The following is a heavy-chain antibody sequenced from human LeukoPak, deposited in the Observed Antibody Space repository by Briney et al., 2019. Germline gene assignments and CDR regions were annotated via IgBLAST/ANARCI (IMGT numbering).Heavy chain of an antibody. V-gene: IGHV3-23*01. D-gene: IGHD1-26*01. J-gene: IGHJ4*02. CDR3: AKRWELPYYFDY. CDR2: ISGSGGST. CDR1: GFTFSSYG. Sequence: PGGSLRLSCAASGFTFSSYGMSWVRQAPGKGLEWVSAISGSGGSTYYADSVKGRFTISRDNSKNTLYLQMNSLRAEDTAVYYCAKRWELPYYFDYWGQGTLVTVSS.